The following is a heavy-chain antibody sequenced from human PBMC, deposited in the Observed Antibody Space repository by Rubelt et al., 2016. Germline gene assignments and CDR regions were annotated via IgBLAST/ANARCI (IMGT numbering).Heavy chain of an antibody. CDR3: ARHLSRNANYWEPFDY. D-gene: IGHD4/OR15-4a*01. CDR1: GGSISSSSYY. CDR2: IYYSGST. J-gene: IGHJ4*02. V-gene: IGHV4-39*07. Sequence: QVQLQESGPGLVKPSETLSLSCTVSGGSISSSSYYWGWIRQPPGKGLEWIGSIYYSGSTYCNPSLKSRFTITLHTSKNQSARNLSSVTAPDTAVYYCARHLSRNANYWEPFDYWGQGTLVSASS.